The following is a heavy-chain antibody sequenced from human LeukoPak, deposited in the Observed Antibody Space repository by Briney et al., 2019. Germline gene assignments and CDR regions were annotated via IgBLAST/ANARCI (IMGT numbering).Heavy chain of an antibody. CDR1: GFTFSSYS. J-gene: IGHJ4*02. Sequence: GGSLRLSCAASGFTFSSYSMNWVRQAPGKGLEWVSSISSSSSYIYYADSVKGRFTISRDNAKNSLYLQMNSLRAEDTAVYYCARDMIGAPYYFVYWGQGTLVTVSS. CDR2: ISSSSSYI. V-gene: IGHV3-21*01. CDR3: ARDMIGAPYYFVY. D-gene: IGHD3-16*01.